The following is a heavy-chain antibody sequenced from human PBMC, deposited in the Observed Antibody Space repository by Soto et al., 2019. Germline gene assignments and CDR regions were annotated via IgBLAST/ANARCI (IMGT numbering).Heavy chain of an antibody. CDR3: ARLRFLGIFNPK. CDR2: ISSSSSYI. J-gene: IGHJ4*02. Sequence: GGSLRLSCAASGFTFSSYSMNWVRQAPGKGLEWVSSISSSSSYIYYADSVKGRFTISRDNAKNSLYLQMNSLRAEDTAVYYCARLRFLGIFNPKWGQGTLVTVSS. V-gene: IGHV3-21*01. CDR1: GFTFSSYS. D-gene: IGHD2-15*01.